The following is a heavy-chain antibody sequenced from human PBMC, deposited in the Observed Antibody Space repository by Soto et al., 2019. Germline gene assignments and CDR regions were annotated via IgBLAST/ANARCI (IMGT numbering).Heavy chain of an antibody. J-gene: IGHJ6*02. CDR3: APLSVSLSGPYGIHV. V-gene: IGHV4-39*01. Sequence: PSETLSLTCSVSGYSVSSSDYYWAWLRQPPGKGLEWIGSMFYSGLTYYNPSLKSRVTLSVDTSKNQFSVRLNSVTAEDTAVYSCAPLSVSLSGPYGIHVWGQGTTVTVSS. CDR2: MFYSGLT. CDR1: GYSVSSSDYY. D-gene: IGHD1-26*01.